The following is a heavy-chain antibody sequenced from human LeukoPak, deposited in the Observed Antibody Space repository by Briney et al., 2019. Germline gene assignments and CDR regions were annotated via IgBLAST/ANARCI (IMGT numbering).Heavy chain of an antibody. J-gene: IGHJ4*02. Sequence: GASVKVSCKASGYTFTGYYMHWLRQAPGQGLEWMGRINPNSGGTNYAQKFQGRVTMTRDTSISTAYMELSRLRSDDTAVYYCARDDAGYSSSWDKWGQGTLVTVSS. V-gene: IGHV1-2*06. D-gene: IGHD6-13*01. CDR1: GYTFTGYY. CDR3: ARDDAGYSSSWDK. CDR2: INPNSGGT.